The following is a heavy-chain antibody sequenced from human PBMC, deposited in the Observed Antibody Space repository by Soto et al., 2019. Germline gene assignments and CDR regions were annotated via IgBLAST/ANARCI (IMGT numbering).Heavy chain of an antibody. CDR1: GYTFTGYY. J-gene: IGHJ4*02. CDR2: INAGNGNT. Sequence: SVKVSCKASGYTFTGYYMHWVRQAPGQGLEWMGWINAGNGNTKYSQKFQGRVTITRDTSASTAYMELSSLRSEDKAVYYCARGNAVDTAMVTRFDYWGQGTLVTVSS. CDR3: ARGNAVDTAMVTRFDY. V-gene: IGHV1-3*01. D-gene: IGHD5-18*01.